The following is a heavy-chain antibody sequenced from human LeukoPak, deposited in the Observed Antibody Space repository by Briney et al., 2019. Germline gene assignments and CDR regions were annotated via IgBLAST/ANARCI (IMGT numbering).Heavy chain of an antibody. CDR1: GFTFSSYA. CDR2: ISGSGGST. J-gene: IGHJ4*02. D-gene: IGHD3-10*01. CDR3: ATLGMVRGNDY. Sequence: GGSLRLSCAASGFTFSSYAMSWVRQAPGKGLEWVSAISGSGGSTDYADSVKGRFTISRDNSKNTLYLQMNSLRAEDTAVYYCATLGMVRGNDYWGQGTLVTVSS. V-gene: IGHV3-23*01.